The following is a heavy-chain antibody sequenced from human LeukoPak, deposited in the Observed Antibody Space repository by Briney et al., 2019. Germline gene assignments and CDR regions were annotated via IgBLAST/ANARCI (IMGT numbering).Heavy chain of an antibody. D-gene: IGHD3-22*01. J-gene: IGHJ1*01. V-gene: IGHV4-34*01. CDR3: ARGQNYYDSSGYLQH. CDR1: GGSFSGYY. CDR2: INHSGST. Sequence: PETLSLTCAVYGGSFSGYYWSWIRQPPGKGLEWIGEINHSGSTNYNPSLKSRVTISVDTSKNQFSLKLSSVTAADTAVYYCARGQNYYDSSGYLQHWGQGTLVTVSS.